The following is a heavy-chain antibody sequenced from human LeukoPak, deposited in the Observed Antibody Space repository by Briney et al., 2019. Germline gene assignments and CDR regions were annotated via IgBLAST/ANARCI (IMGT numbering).Heavy chain of an antibody. CDR1: GFTFSSYE. V-gene: IGHV3-48*03. Sequence: PGGSLRLSCAASGFTFSSYETNWVRQAPGKGLEWVSYISSSGFNIYYADSVKGRFTTSRDNAKNSLYLQMNSLRAEDTAVYYCAGQSRLGYCSGGSCYSQPFDPWGQGTLVTVSS. CDR2: ISSSGFNI. CDR3: AGQSRLGYCSGGSCYSQPFDP. J-gene: IGHJ5*02. D-gene: IGHD2-15*01.